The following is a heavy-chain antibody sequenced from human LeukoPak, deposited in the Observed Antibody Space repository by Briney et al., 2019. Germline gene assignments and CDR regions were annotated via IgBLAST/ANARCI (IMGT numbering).Heavy chain of an antibody. V-gene: IGHV1-69*05. J-gene: IGHJ4*02. CDR1: GGTFSSYA. CDR2: IIPIFGTA. D-gene: IGHD3-10*01. Sequence: SVRVSCKASGGTFSSYAISWVRQAPGQGLEWMGGIIPIFGTANYAQKFQGRVTITTDESTSTAYMELSSLRSEDTAVYYCARVVGSGSYYVNFDYWGQGTLVTVSS. CDR3: ARVVGSGSYYVNFDY.